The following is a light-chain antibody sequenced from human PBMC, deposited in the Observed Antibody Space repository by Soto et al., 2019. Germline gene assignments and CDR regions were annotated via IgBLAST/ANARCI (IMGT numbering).Light chain of an antibody. V-gene: IGKV3-20*01. J-gene: IGKJ1*01. CDR2: GAS. CDR3: QQYGSSPPT. Sequence: EIVLTQSPGTLSLSPGERATLSCRASQSVSSSYLAWYQQKPGQAPRLLIYGASSRATGIPDRFSGSGSGTDFTLTISRLEPEDSAVYSCQQYGSSPPTFGQGAKVEIK. CDR1: QSVSSSY.